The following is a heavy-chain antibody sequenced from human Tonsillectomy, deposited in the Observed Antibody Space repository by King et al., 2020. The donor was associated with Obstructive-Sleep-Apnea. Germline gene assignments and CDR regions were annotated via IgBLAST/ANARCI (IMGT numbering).Heavy chain of an antibody. D-gene: IGHD3-16*01. CDR2: IYHSGST. Sequence: QLQESGPGLVKPSETLSLTCTVSGYSISSGYYWGWIRQPPGKGLEWIGSIYHSGSTYYNPSLKSRVTISVDTSKNQFSLKLSSVTAADTAVYYCAPSGGGEGFDYWGQGTLVTVSS. J-gene: IGHJ4*02. CDR1: GYSISSGYY. V-gene: IGHV4-38-2*02. CDR3: APSGGGEGFDY.